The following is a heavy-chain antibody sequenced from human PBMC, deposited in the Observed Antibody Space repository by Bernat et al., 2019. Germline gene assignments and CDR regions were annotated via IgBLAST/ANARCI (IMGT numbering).Heavy chain of an antibody. CDR3: ARQLYDRTWYGFDY. D-gene: IGHD2-15*01. J-gene: IGHJ4*02. CDR2: IYHSGST. V-gene: IGHV4-4*02. CDR1: GGSISSSNW. Sequence: QVQLQESGPGLVKPSGTLSLTCAVSGGSISSSNWWSWVRQPPGKGLEWIGEIYHSGSTSYNPSLKSRVTISIDTSKNQFSLRLTSVTAADTAVYYCARQLYDRTWYGFDYWGQGTLVTVSS.